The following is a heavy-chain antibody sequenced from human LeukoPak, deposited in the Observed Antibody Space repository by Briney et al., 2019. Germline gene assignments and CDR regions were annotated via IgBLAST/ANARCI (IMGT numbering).Heavy chain of an antibody. J-gene: IGHJ4*02. V-gene: IGHV4-34*12. CDR3: ASGAWATRLHS. CDR1: GESLNYYY. CDR2: VFDGKTT. D-gene: IGHD5-24*01. Sequence: SETLSLTCAVYGESLNYYYWSWIRQSPEKGLEWIGEVFDGKTTNYNPSLKSRVTISAVTSSNRFSLNLKSVTAADTAVYYCASGAWATRLHSWAQGTLVIVSS.